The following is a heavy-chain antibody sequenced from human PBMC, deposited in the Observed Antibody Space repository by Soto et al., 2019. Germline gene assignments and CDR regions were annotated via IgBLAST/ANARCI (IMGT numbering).Heavy chain of an antibody. CDR1: GFTVSSYW. CDR3: ARELAYIGNGMDV. CDR2: INSDGSST. D-gene: IGHD5-12*01. J-gene: IGHJ6*02. V-gene: IGHV3-74*01. Sequence: PGGSLRLSCAASGFTVSSYWMHWVRQAPGKGLVWVSRINSDGSSTSYADSVKGRFTISRDNAKNTLYLQMNSLRAEDTAVYYCARELAYIGNGMDVWGQGTTVTVSS.